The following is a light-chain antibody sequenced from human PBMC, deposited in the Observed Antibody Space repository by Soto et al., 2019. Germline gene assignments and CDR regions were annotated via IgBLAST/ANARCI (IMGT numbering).Light chain of an antibody. Sequence: QSALTQPASVSGSPGQSITISCTGTSSDIGGYNFVSWYQQHPGKAPKLIIFEVSNRPSGVSHRFSGSKSDITASLTISGLQAGDEADYYCCSYRSTSTLYVFGTGTKVTVL. J-gene: IGLJ1*01. CDR2: EVS. CDR1: SSDIGGYNF. CDR3: CSYRSTSTLYV. V-gene: IGLV2-14*01.